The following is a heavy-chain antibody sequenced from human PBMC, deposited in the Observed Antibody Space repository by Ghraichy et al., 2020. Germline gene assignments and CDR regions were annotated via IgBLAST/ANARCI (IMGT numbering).Heavy chain of an antibody. V-gene: IGHV4-31*03. Sequence: SETLSLTCTVSGGSISSGGYYWSWIRQHPGKGLEWIGYIYYSGSTYYNPSLKSRVTISVDTSKNQFSLKLSSVTAADTAVYYCARGGFLEWSGAVYWGQGTLVTVSS. J-gene: IGHJ4*02. CDR3: ARGGFLEWSGAVY. D-gene: IGHD3-3*01. CDR1: GGSISSGGYY. CDR2: IYYSGST.